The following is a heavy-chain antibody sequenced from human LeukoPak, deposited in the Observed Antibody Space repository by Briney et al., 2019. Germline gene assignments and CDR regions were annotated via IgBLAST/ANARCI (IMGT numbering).Heavy chain of an antibody. CDR2: IKSKTDGGTT. Sequence: GALRLSWATSGFTFTNARMSLGRQAPGEGVEWVGRIKSKTDGGTTDYAAPVKGRFTISRDGSKNTLSLQMNSLKTEDTAVYYCTTESPHFDYWGQGTLVTVSS. J-gene: IGHJ4*02. V-gene: IGHV3-15*01. CDR1: GFTFTNAR. CDR3: TTESPHFDY.